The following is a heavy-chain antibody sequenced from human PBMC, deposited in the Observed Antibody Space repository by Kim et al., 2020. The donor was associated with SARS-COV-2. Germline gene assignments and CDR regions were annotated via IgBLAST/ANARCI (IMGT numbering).Heavy chain of an antibody. D-gene: IGHD5-12*01. Sequence: VKGRLTSSRDDSKSIAYLQMNSLKTEDTAVYYCTRDGARRWLQFSDAFDIWGQGTMVTVSS. CDR3: TRDGARRWLQFSDAFDI. V-gene: IGHV3-49*02. J-gene: IGHJ3*02.